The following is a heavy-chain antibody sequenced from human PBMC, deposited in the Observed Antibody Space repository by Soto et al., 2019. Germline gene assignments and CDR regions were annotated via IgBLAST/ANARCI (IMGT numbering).Heavy chain of an antibody. Sequence: QVQLVQSGAEVKKPGASVKVSCKASGYTFTSYGISWVRQAPGQGLEWMGWISAYNGNTNYAQKLQGRVTMTTDTSTSTAYMELRSLRSDDTAVYYCARVHYELVRGYYYDSSGYYYVFDYWGQGTLVTVSS. V-gene: IGHV1-18*04. CDR3: ARVHYELVRGYYYDSSGYYYVFDY. D-gene: IGHD3-22*01. CDR1: GYTFTSYG. CDR2: ISAYNGNT. J-gene: IGHJ4*02.